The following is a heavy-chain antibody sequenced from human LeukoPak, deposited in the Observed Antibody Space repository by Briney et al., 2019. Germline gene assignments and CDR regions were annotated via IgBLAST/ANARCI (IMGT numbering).Heavy chain of an antibody. D-gene: IGHD5-24*01. CDR3: ASGRSRWLQSPYYFDY. CDR2: MNPNSGNT. Sequence: ASVKVSCKASGYTFTSYDINWVRQATGQGLEWMGWMNPNSGNTGYAQKFQGRVTITRNTSISTAYMELSSLRSEDTAVYYCASGRSRWLQSPYYFDYWGQGTLVTVSS. V-gene: IGHV1-8*03. J-gene: IGHJ4*02. CDR1: GYTFTSYD.